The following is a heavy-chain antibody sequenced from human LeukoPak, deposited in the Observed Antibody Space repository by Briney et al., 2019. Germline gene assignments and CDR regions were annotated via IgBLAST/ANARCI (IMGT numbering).Heavy chain of an antibody. J-gene: IGHJ4*02. Sequence: PGGSLRLSCAASGFTFSNAWMSWVRQAPGKGLEWVGRIKSKTDGGTTDYAAPVKGRFTISRDDSKNTLYLQMNSLKTEDTAVYYCTTEILTSGYDFSYWGQGTLVTVSS. CDR3: TTEILTSGYDFSY. V-gene: IGHV3-15*01. D-gene: IGHD5-12*01. CDR1: GFTFSNAW. CDR2: IKSKTDGGTT.